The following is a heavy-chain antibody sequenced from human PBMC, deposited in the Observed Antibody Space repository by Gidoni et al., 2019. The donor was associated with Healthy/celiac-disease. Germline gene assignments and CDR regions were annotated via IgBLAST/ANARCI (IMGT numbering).Heavy chain of an antibody. CDR3: AAGTYYDWYFDL. V-gene: IGHV3-66*01. Sequence: GRFTISRDNSKNTLYLQMNSLRAEDTAVYYCAAGTYYDWYFDLWGRGTLVTVSS. J-gene: IGHJ2*01. D-gene: IGHD1-26*01.